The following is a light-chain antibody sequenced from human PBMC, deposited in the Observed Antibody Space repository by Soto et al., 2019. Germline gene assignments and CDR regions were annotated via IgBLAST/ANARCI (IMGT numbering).Light chain of an antibody. CDR1: SSNIGTNA. CDR2: SDN. CDR3: AAWDDSLSGYVV. V-gene: IGLV1-44*01. Sequence: QSVLTQPPSTSGTPGQRVTISCSGSSSNIGTNAVNWYQQVPGTAPKLLIYSDNQRPSGVPDRFSGSKSGTSASLAISGLQSEDEADYYCAAWDDSLSGYVVFGGGTKLT. J-gene: IGLJ2*01.